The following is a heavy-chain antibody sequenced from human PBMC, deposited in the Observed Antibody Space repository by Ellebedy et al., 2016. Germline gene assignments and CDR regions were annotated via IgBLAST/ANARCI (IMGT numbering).Heavy chain of an antibody. CDR2: IYGNGDE. D-gene: IGHD4-11*01. J-gene: IGHJ4*02. CDR1: GFSLSTSGVC. Sequence: SGPTLVKPTQTLTLTCTVSGFSLSTSGVCVGWIRQPPGKALEWLSFIYGNGDERYRPSLRSRLSISKDTSKNQVVLTMTNMDPVDTGTYYCAHRTTVTSVDYWGQGTLVTVSS. V-gene: IGHV2-5*01. CDR3: AHRTTVTSVDY.